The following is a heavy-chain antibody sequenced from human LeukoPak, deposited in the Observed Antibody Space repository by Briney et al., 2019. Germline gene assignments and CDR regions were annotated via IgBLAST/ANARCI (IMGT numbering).Heavy chain of an antibody. D-gene: IGHD2-15*01. V-gene: IGHV4-59*01. CDR3: AREGYCSGGSCYLYNWFDP. J-gene: IGHJ5*02. CDR2: IYYSGST. CDR1: GGSISSYY. Sequence: KPSETLSLTCTVSGGSISSYYWSWIRLPPGKGLEWIGYIYYSGSTNYNPSLKSRVTISVDTSKNQFSLKLSSVTAADTAVYYCAREGYCSGGSCYLYNWFDPWGQGTLVTVSS.